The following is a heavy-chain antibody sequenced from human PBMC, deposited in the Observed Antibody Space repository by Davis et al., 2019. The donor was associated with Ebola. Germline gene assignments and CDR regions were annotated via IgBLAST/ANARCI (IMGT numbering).Heavy chain of an antibody. J-gene: IGHJ4*02. Sequence: GGSLRLSCAASGFTFSSYGMHWVRQAPGKGLEWVAFIRYDGSNKYYADSVKGRFTISRDSSKNTVYLQMNSLRAEDTAVYYCVKDLHVVLRVLEWLSPEDWGQGALVTVSS. CDR3: VKDLHVVLRVLEWLSPED. CDR2: IRYDGSNK. CDR1: GFTFSSYG. V-gene: IGHV3-30*02. D-gene: IGHD3-3*01.